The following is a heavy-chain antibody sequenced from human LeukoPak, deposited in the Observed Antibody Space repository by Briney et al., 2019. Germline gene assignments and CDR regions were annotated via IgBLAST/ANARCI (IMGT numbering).Heavy chain of an antibody. D-gene: IGHD2-15*01. J-gene: IGHJ2*01. CDR1: GCSISSGDYY. CDR2: ISNRGRT. CDR3: ASTQNGYFEL. Sequence: PSETLSLTCAVSGCSISSGDYYWSCIRQHPGKGLECIGYISNRGRTYYNPPLKSRVTISVDTSKNQFSLKMSSVTAADKAVYYCASTQNGYFELWGRGTLVTVSS. V-gene: IGHV4-31*11.